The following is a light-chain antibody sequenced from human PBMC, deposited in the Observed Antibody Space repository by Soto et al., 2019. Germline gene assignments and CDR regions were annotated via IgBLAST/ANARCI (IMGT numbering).Light chain of an antibody. J-gene: IGKJ3*01. CDR3: QQYNNRPQFT. V-gene: IGKV3-15*01. Sequence: EIVMTQSPATLSVSPGERVTLSCRASQSVSSSLAWYQQKPGQAPRLLIYGASTRATGIPARFSGSGSRGAFPLNISGLQSEDFAVYYCQQYNNRPQFTFGPGTKVDIK. CDR1: QSVSSS. CDR2: GAS.